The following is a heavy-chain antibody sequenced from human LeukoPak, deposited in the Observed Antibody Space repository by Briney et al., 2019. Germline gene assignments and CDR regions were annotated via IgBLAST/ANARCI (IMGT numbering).Heavy chain of an antibody. CDR2: ISSSSSTI. D-gene: IGHD6-13*01. CDR1: GFTFSSYS. Sequence: GGSLRLSCAASGFTFSSYSMNWVRQAPGKGLEWVSYISSSSSTIYYADSVKGRFTISRDNAKNSLYPQMNSLRAEDTAVYYCASLGIAAAGMGGYWGQGTLVTVSS. J-gene: IGHJ4*02. CDR3: ASLGIAAAGMGGY. V-gene: IGHV3-48*01.